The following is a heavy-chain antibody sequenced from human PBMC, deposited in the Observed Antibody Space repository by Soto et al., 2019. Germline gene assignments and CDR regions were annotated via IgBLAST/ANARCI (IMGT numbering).Heavy chain of an antibody. D-gene: IGHD6-13*01. V-gene: IGHV4-4*07. CDR2: IYTSGSP. CDR3: ERDAARSSWTWFDY. J-gene: IGHJ5*01. Sequence: SETLSLTCTVSGGSFNTYYWSWIRQPAGKGLEWIGHIYTSGSPTYNPSLTSRVTMSVDSSKNQFSMKLGSVTAADTAVYYCERDAARSSWTWFDYWGEGGLVTVSS. CDR1: GGSFNTYY.